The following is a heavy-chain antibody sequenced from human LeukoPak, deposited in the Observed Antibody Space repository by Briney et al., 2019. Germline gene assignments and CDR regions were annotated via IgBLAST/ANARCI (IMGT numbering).Heavy chain of an antibody. CDR2: ISGSGGRT. CDR3: AKDPNYAGNCFDY. CDR1: GFTFSSYA. V-gene: IGHV3-23*01. Sequence: GGSLRLSCAASGFTFSSYAMSWVRQAPGRGLEWVSAISGSGGRTYYADSVKGRFTISRDNYKNTLYLQMNSLRAEDTAVYYCAKDPNYAGNCFDYWGQGTLVTVSS. J-gene: IGHJ4*02. D-gene: IGHD2-2*01.